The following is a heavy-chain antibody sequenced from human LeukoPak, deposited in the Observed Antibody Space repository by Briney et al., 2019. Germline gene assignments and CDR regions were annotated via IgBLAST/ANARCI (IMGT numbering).Heavy chain of an antibody. CDR2: ISGGGST. J-gene: IGHJ4*02. Sequence: GGSLRLSCAASGFTFSSYSMNWVRQAPGKGLEWVSGISGGGSTYYTDSVKGRFTISRDNSKNTLYLQMNSLRAEDTAVYYCATRGSTWYHDGYWGQGTLVTVSS. D-gene: IGHD6-13*01. CDR1: GFTFSSYS. CDR3: ATRGSTWYHDGY. V-gene: IGHV3-23*01.